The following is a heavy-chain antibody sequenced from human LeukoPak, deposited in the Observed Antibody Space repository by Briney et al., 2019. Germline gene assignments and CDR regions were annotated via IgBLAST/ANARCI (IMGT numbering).Heavy chain of an antibody. V-gene: IGHV3-74*01. CDR1: GFTFSDYW. J-gene: IGHJ4*02. D-gene: IGHD3-3*01. CDR3: AKQYDFWSGPDY. CDR2: INSDESNT. Sequence: GGSLRLSCTASGFTFSDYWMHWVRQVPGKGLVWVSRINSDESNTNYADSVKGRFIISRDNAKNMLYLQMNSLRAEDTAVYYCAKQYDFWSGPDYWGQGTLVTVSS.